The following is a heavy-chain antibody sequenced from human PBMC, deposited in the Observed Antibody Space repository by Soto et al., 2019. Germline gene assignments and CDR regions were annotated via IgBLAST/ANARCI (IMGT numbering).Heavy chain of an antibody. V-gene: IGHV4-39*01. CDR2: IYGTGNT. Sequence: QLQLQESGPGLVKPSETLSLSCTVSGGSISSSFYWGWIRQPTGKGLEWIGSIYGTGNTYYNPSLKGRVTISADPSKNQFFLNLISVTAADTAVYYCRSSSRYSTDVWGQGATVTVSS. CDR1: GGSISSSFY. CDR3: RSSSRYSTDV. J-gene: IGHJ6*02. D-gene: IGHD6-19*01.